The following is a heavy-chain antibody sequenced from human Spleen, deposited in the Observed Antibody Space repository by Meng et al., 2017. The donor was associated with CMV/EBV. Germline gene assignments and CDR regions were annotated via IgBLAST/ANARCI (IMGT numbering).Heavy chain of an antibody. V-gene: IGHV1-18*01. CDR2: ISAFRDNT. CDR3: ARDPYGDYEGGYFDS. CDR1: GYRYAGYG. Sequence: GYRYAGYGISWVRQATRQGLERVAWISAFRDNTKYAQNYQGRVTVTADTFTNKAFLELRSLRPDDTAIYYCARDPYGDYEGGYFDSWGQGTLVTVSS. J-gene: IGHJ4*02. D-gene: IGHD4-17*01.